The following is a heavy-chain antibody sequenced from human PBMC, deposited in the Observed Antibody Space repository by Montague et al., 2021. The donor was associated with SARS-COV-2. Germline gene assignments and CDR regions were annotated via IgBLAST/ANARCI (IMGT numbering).Heavy chain of an antibody. CDR1: GGSISSYY. J-gene: IGHJ4*02. D-gene: IGHD6-19*01. CDR2: IYYSGST. CDR3: ARLKGSGWNYYFDY. V-gene: IGHV4-59*01. Sequence: SETLSLTCTVSGGSISSYYWSWIRQPPGKGLEWIGYIYYSGSTNXNPSLKSRVTISVDTSKNQFSLKLSSVTAADTAVYYCARLKGSGWNYYFDYWGQGTLVTVSS.